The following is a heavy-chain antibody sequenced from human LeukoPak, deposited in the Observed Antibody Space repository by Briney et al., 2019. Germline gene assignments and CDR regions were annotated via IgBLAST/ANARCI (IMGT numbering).Heavy chain of an antibody. J-gene: IGHJ4*02. Sequence: GASVKVSCKASGYTFTGYYMHWVRQAPGQGLEWMGWINPNSGGTNYAQKFQGRVTMTRDTSISTAYMELSRLRSDDTAVYYCARDLGHYYDSSGYPNWGQGTLVTVSS. CDR1: GYTFTGYY. CDR3: ARDLGHYYDSSGYPN. D-gene: IGHD3-22*01. CDR2: INPNSGGT. V-gene: IGHV1-2*02.